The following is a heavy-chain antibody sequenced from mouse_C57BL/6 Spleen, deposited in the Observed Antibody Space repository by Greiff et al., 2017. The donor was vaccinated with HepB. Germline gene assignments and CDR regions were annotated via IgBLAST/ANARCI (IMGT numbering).Heavy chain of an antibody. D-gene: IGHD2-10*01. J-gene: IGHJ4*01. Sequence: VQLPQPGAELVKPGASVKMSCKASGYTFTSYWLPWVNQRPGQGLEWIGDIYPGSGSTNYNEKFKSKATLTVDTSSSTAYMQLSSLTSEDSAVYYCAIGLLRAMDYWGQGTSVTVSS. V-gene: IGHV1-55*01. CDR1: GYTFTSYW. CDR2: IYPGSGST. CDR3: AIGLLRAMDY.